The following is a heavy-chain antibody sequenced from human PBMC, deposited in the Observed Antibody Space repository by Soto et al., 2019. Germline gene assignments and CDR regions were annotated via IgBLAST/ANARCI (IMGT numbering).Heavy chain of an antibody. Sequence: QVQLVQSGAEVKKPGASVKVSCKASGYMFTSYHIYWMRQATGQGLEWMGRVSPSSGDTGYAQKFQGRVTLTRDTSVRTAYMERSSLRSEDTAVYYCARDVYGSGIRFGMDVWGQGTTVIVSS. D-gene: IGHD3-10*01. CDR1: GYMFTSYH. CDR3: ARDVYGSGIRFGMDV. CDR2: VSPSSGDT. J-gene: IGHJ6*02. V-gene: IGHV1-8*01.